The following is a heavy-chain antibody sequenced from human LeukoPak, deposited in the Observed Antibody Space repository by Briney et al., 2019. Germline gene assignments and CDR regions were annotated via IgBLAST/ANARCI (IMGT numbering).Heavy chain of an antibody. J-gene: IGHJ5*02. D-gene: IGHD3-22*01. CDR3: AREDYYYDSSGYYPT. Sequence: SETLSLTCTVSGGSISSGGYYWSWIRQPPGKGLEWIGYIYHSGSTYYNPSLKSRVTISVDRSKNQFSLKLSSVTAADTAVYYCAREDYYYDSSGYYPTWGQGTLVTVSS. CDR1: GGSISSGGYY. CDR2: IYHSGST. V-gene: IGHV4-30-2*01.